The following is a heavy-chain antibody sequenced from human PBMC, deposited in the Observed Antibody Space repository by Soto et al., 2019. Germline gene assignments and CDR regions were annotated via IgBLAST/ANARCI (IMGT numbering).Heavy chain of an antibody. V-gene: IGHV1-69*13. D-gene: IGHD4-17*01. J-gene: IGHJ4*02. CDR2: IIPIFGTA. Sequence: ASVKVSCKASGGTFSSYAISWVRQAPGQGLEWMGGIIPIFGTANYAQKFQGRVTITADESTSTAYMELSSLRSEDTAVYYCARDGSYGDYLYYFDYWGQGTLVTVS. CDR1: GGTFSSYA. CDR3: ARDGSYGDYLYYFDY.